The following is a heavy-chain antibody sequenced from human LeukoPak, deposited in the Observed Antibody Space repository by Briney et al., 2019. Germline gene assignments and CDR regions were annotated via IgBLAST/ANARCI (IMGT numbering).Heavy chain of an antibody. Sequence: SETLSLTCSVSGDSISSEDYWWGWIRQPPGKGLEWVGSIFYSGSTYYNGSLKSRLTISVDTSKNQFSLKLSSVTDADTAVYFYARRRGHSRWAFDIWGQGRVVTVSS. CDR2: IFYSGST. CDR1: GDSISSEDYW. D-gene: IGHD1-26*01. CDR3: ARRRGHSRWAFDI. V-gene: IGHV4-39*01. J-gene: IGHJ3*02.